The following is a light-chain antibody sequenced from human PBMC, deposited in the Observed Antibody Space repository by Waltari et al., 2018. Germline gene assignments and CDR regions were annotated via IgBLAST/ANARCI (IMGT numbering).Light chain of an antibody. V-gene: IGKV3-15*01. Sequence: EIVMTQSPATLSVFPGERATLSYRASQSIRSNLAWYQHKPGQAPRLLIYGASTRATGIPARFSGRGSGTEFTLTISSLQSEDFAVYFCQQYDNWLGTFGQGTKVEIK. CDR2: GAS. J-gene: IGKJ1*01. CDR1: QSIRSN. CDR3: QQYDNWLGT.